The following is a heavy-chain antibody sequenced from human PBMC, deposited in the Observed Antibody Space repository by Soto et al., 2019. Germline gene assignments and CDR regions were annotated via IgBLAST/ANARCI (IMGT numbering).Heavy chain of an antibody. D-gene: IGHD5-12*01. CDR3: AKSLRGEMATD. CDR1: GYTFINYA. J-gene: IGHJ4*02. CDR2: INTYNGNT. Sequence: QVQLVQSGPEVKKPGASVKVSCKASGYTFINYAITWVRQAPGQGLEWMGWINTYNGNTNYAENLQGRATMTTDTSTNTAYMEVRSLRSDDPAVYYCAKSLRGEMATDWGQGTLVTVSS. V-gene: IGHV1-18*01.